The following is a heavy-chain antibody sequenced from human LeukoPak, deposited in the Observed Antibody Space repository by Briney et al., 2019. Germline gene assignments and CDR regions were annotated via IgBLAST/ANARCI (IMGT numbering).Heavy chain of an antibody. CDR2: VYYSGTT. D-gene: IGHD2-15*01. CDR3: ARDSLGGY. J-gene: IGHJ4*02. CDR1: GGSISSYY. V-gene: IGHV4-59*12. Sequence: PSETLSLTCTVSGGSISSYYWSWIRQPPGKGLEWIGYVYYSGTTNYNPSLKSRVTMSVDTSRNQFSLKLSSVTAADTAVYYCARDSLGGYWGQGTLVTVSS.